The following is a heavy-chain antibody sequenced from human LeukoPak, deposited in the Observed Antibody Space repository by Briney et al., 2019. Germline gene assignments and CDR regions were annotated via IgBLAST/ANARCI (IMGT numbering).Heavy chain of an antibody. D-gene: IGHD2-15*01. V-gene: IGHV5-51*01. CDR3: ALNPRGYCSGGSCYIGY. CDR1: GYSFANYW. Sequence: GESLKISCKGSGYSFANYWIGWVRQMPGKGLEWMGIIYPSDSNTRYNPSFQGQVTISADKSISTAYLQWISLKASDTAMYYCALNPRGYCSGGSCYIGYWGQGTLVTVPS. CDR2: IYPSDSNT. J-gene: IGHJ4*02.